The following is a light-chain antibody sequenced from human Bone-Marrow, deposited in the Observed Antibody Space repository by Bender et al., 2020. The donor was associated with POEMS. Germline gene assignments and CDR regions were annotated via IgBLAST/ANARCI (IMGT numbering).Light chain of an antibody. J-gene: IGLJ3*02. CDR2: EVS. V-gene: IGLV2-23*02. CDR1: SSDVGRTNL. CDR3: QSYDSDLNGWV. Sequence: QSALTQPASVSGSPGQSITISCTGTSSDVGRTNLVSWYQQHPGKPPKIIIYEVSKWPSGVPDRFSGSKAGNTASLTISGLQSEDEAAYFCQSYDSDLNGWVFGGGTKLTVL.